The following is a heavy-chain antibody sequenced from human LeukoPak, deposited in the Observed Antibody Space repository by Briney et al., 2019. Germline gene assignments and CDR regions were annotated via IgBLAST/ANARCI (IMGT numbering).Heavy chain of an antibody. CDR3: ARVEGPSIFGVIDY. CDR1: GFIFTNYA. J-gene: IGHJ4*02. D-gene: IGHD3-3*01. V-gene: IGHV3-53*01. Sequence: GGSLRLSCAASGFIFTNYAMSWVRQAPGKGLEWVSVIYSGGSTYYADSVKGRFTISRDNSKNTLYLQMNSLRAEDTAVYFCARVEGPSIFGVIDYWGQGTLVTISS. CDR2: IYSGGST.